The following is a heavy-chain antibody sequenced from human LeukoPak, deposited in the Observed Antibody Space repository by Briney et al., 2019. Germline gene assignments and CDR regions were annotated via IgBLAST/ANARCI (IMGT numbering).Heavy chain of an antibody. CDR1: GYTFTGYY. J-gene: IGHJ4*02. CDR2: INPNSGGT. CDR3: ARDAFIAAAGYYFDY. V-gene: IGHV1-2*02. D-gene: IGHD6-13*01. Sequence: ASVKVSCKASGYTFTGYYMHWVRQAPGQGLEWMGWINPNSGGTNYAQKFQGRVTMTRVTSISTAYMELSSLRSDDTAVYYCARDAFIAAAGYYFDYWGQGTLVTVSS.